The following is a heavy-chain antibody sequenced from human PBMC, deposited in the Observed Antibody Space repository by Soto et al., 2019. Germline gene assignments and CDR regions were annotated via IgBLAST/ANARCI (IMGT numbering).Heavy chain of an antibody. D-gene: IGHD6-13*01. CDR3: AKGLLNGRWYAAD. CDR2: ITTNGHT. J-gene: IGHJ4*02. CDR1: GFTFSNCV. V-gene: IGHV3-23*01. Sequence: EVHLLESGGVLVQPGESLRLSCETSGFTFSNCVMTWVRQPPGKRLEWVSVITTNGHTDYADSVKGRFTISRDNSKNTVYLLLNSLRAEDTAVYYCAKGLLNGRWYAADWGQGTLVTVSS.